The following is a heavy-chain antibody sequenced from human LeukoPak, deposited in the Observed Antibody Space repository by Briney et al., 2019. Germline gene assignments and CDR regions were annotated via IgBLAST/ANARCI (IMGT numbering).Heavy chain of an antibody. D-gene: IGHD3-3*01. CDR3: ARRHPIFGVVIQGYAFDI. J-gene: IGHJ3*02. V-gene: IGHV1-2*02. Sequence: ASVKVSCKASGYTFTGYYMHWVRQAPGQGLEWMGWINPNSGGTNYAQKFQGRVTMTRDTSISTAYMELSRLRSDDTAVYYCARRHPIFGVVIQGYAFDIWGQGTMVTVSS. CDR2: INPNSGGT. CDR1: GYTFTGYY.